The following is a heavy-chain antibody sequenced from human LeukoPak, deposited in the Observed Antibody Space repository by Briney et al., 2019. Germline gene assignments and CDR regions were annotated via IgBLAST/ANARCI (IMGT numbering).Heavy chain of an antibody. J-gene: IGHJ4*02. CDR3: AVFVAAAGIFDY. Sequence: SVKVSCKASGGTFSSYAISWVRQAPEQGLEWMGGIIPIFGTANYAQKFQGRVTNTADESTSTAYMELSSLRSEDTAVYYCAVFVAAAGIFDYWGQGTLVTVSS. CDR2: IIPIFGTA. CDR1: GGTFSSYA. D-gene: IGHD6-13*01. V-gene: IGHV1-69*13.